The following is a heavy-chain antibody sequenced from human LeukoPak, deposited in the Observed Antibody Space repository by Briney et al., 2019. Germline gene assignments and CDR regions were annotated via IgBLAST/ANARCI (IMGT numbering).Heavy chain of an antibody. CDR3: AKVSMIVVVPYYYFDY. J-gene: IGHJ4*02. V-gene: IGHV3-23*01. Sequence: GGSLRLSCAASGFTFSSYAMSWVRQAPGKGLEWVSAISGSGGSTYYADSVKGRFTISRDNSKNTLYPQMNSLRAEDTAVYYCAKVSMIVVVPYYYFDYWGQGTLVTVSS. D-gene: IGHD3-22*01. CDR2: ISGSGGST. CDR1: GFTFSSYA.